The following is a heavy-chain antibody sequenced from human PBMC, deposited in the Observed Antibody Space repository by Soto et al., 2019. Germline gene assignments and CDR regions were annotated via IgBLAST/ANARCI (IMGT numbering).Heavy chain of an antibody. D-gene: IGHD2-15*01. J-gene: IGHJ6*02. V-gene: IGHV5-51*01. CDR3: ARGYCSGGSCYSNYYYYGMDV. Sequence: GESLKISCKGSCYSITSYLLGWVRQMPGKVLEWMGIIYPGDSDTRYSPSFQGQVTISADKSISTAYLQWSSLKASDTAMYYCARGYCSGGSCYSNYYYYGMDVWGQGTTVTVSS. CDR2: IYPGDSDT. CDR1: CYSITSYL.